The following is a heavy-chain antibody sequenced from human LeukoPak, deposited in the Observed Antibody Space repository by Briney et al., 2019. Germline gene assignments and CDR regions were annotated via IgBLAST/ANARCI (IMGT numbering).Heavy chain of an antibody. CDR1: GGTFSSYA. V-gene: IGHV1-69*05. D-gene: IGHD6-19*01. CDR3: ARGASPGQWLVPPNYYYYMDV. CDR2: IIPIFGTA. J-gene: IGHJ6*03. Sequence: SVKVSCKASGGTFSSYAISWVRQAPGQGLEWMGGIIPIFGTANYAQKFQGRVTITTDESTSIAYMELSSLRFEDTAVYYCARGASPGQWLVPPNYYYYMDVWGKGTTVTVSS.